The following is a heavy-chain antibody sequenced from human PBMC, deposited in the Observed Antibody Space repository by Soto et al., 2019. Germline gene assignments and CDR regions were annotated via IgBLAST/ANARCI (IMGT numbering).Heavy chain of an antibody. Sequence: EVQLVESGGGLVKPGGSLRLSCAASGFTFSSYSMNWVRQAPGKGLEWVSSISSSSSYIYYADSVKGRFTISRDNAKNSLYLQMNSLRAEDTAVYYCARAITMVRGGPFDDYWGQGTLVTVSS. J-gene: IGHJ4*02. CDR2: ISSSSSYI. CDR3: ARAITMVRGGPFDDY. CDR1: GFTFSSYS. D-gene: IGHD3-10*01. V-gene: IGHV3-21*01.